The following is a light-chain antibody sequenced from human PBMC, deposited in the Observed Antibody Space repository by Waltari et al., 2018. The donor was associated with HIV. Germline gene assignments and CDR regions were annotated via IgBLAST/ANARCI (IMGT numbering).Light chain of an antibody. Sequence: QAVVTQEPSVTVSPGGPVPLIFLSPTGPLNFVPFPNWFQQRPGQAPRPLFYSSTRRHSLTPERFSASLVDDRAALILSTVWPEDEAVYYCMLFFRSSYLFGGGTKVTVL. J-gene: IGLJ2*01. V-gene: IGLV7-43*01. CDR3: MLFFRSSYL. CDR1: TGPLNFVPF. CDR2: SST.